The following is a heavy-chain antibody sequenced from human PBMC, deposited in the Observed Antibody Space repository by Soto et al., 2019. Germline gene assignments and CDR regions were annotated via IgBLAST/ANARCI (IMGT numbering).Heavy chain of an antibody. CDR1: GLPFSVFA. CDR2: FSGRGENT. D-gene: IGHD7-27*01. V-gene: IGHV3-23*01. Sequence: EEQLLESGGGLVKRGGPLSISCAASGLPFSVFAMGWVRRAPGRGLDLVPNFSGRGENTYYAEPVKGRFTISRDNSKNTLNLQMNSLRGEETAVYYCAKDRGTGDYGVNAVELWGQGTMVTVSS. J-gene: IGHJ3*01. CDR3: AKDRGTGDYGVNAVEL.